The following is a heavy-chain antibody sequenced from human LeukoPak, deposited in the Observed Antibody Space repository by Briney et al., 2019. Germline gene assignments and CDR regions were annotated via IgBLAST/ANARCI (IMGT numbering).Heavy chain of an antibody. V-gene: IGHV4-61*01. CDR1: GGSVSSGSYY. CDR3: ARDRVRREGVRGVSLYYFDY. J-gene: IGHJ4*02. Sequence: SETLSLTCTVFGGSVSSGSYYWSWIRQPPGKGLEWIGYIYYSGSTNYNPSLKSRVTISVDTSKNQFSLKLSSVTAADTAVYYCARDRVRREGVRGVSLYYFDYWGQGTLVTVSS. CDR2: IYYSGST. D-gene: IGHD3-10*01.